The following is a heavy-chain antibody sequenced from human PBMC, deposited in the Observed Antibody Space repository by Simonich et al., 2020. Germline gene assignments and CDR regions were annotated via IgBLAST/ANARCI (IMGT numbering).Heavy chain of an antibody. Sequence: QVQLQESGPGLVKPSETLSLTCTVSGGSISRYYWSWIRQPPGKGLDWIGYIYYSGSTNYNPPLKSRVTISVDTSKNQFSLKLSSVTAADTAVYYCARHDRWLQFYFDYWGQGTLVTVSS. J-gene: IGHJ4*02. CDR3: ARHDRWLQFYFDY. V-gene: IGHV4-59*08. CDR1: GGSISRYY. CDR2: IYYSGST. D-gene: IGHD5-12*01.